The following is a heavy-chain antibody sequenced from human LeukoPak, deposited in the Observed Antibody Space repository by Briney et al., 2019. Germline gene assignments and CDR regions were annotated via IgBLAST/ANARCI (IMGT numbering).Heavy chain of an antibody. Sequence: GASVKVSCKASGYTFTSYGISWVRQAPGQGLECMGWISAYNGNTNYAQKLQGRVTMTTDTSTSTAYMELRSLSSDDTAVYYCARVELEGKGYCTNGVCYGGVDYWGQGTLVTVSS. CDR1: GYTFTSYG. CDR3: ARVELEGKGYCTNGVCYGGVDY. V-gene: IGHV1-18*01. J-gene: IGHJ4*02. D-gene: IGHD2-8*01. CDR2: ISAYNGNT.